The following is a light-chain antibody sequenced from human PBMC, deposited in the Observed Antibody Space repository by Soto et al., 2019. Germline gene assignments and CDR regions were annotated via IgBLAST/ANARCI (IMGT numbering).Light chain of an antibody. V-gene: IGKV3-20*01. CDR3: QRYGRSKWT. Sequence: EIVLTQSPGTLSLSPGERATLSCRASQSVSKNYLAWYQQKPGQAPRLXTYGASNRETGTPDRFSASGAGTECTLTISRLEHEDFEVYFCQRYGRSKWTFGQGTKVDIK. J-gene: IGKJ1*01. CDR1: QSVSKNY. CDR2: GAS.